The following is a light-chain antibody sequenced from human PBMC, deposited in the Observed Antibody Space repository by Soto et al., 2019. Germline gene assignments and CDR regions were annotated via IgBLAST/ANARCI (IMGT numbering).Light chain of an antibody. J-gene: IGKJ4*01. CDR2: LGS. Sequence: EIVMTQSPLSLPVTPGEPASISCRSSQSLLHSNGYNYLDWYLQKPGQSPQLLIYLGSNRASGVPDRFSGSGSGTDFTLKISRVEAEDVGVYYCMQALQTPATFGGGTKVDIK. V-gene: IGKV2-28*01. CDR3: MQALQTPAT. CDR1: QSLLHSNGYNY.